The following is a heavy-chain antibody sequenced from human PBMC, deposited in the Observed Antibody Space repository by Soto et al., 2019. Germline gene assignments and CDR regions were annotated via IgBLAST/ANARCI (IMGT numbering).Heavy chain of an antibody. V-gene: IGHV4-39*01. CDR1: GGSVNSGSYY. J-gene: IGHJ4*02. CDR2: SYYSGST. CDR3: AVYHYDSGSYYNGIDY. D-gene: IGHD3-10*01. Sequence: QLQLQESGPGLVKPSETLSLTCTVSGGSVNSGSYYWGWIHQPPGKGLEWIGSSYYSGSTYYNPSLSSRVTISVDTSKNQFSLKLRSVTAADTAVYYCAVYHYDSGSYYNGIDYWGQGTLVTVSS.